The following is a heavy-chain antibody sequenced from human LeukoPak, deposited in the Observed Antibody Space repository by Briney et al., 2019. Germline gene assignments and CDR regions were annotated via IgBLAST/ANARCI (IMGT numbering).Heavy chain of an antibody. Sequence: PSETLSLTCTVSGGSISSGGYYWSWIRQPPGKGLEWIGYIYHSGSTYYNPSLKSRVTISVDRSKNQFSLKLSSVTAADTAVYYCAASPASSSWYTASDYWGQGTLVTVSS. J-gene: IGHJ4*02. CDR2: IYHSGST. D-gene: IGHD6-13*01. CDR1: GGSISSGGYY. V-gene: IGHV4-30-2*01. CDR3: AASPASSSWYTASDY.